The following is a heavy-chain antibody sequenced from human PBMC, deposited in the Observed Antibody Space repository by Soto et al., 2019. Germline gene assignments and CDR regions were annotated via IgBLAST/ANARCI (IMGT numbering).Heavy chain of an antibody. J-gene: IGHJ4*02. CDR2: ISGGGSST. D-gene: IGHD3-16*01. CDR3: AKVPAYDYVWGTYYYFDY. CDR1: GFTFSNSA. Sequence: GGSLRLSCAASGFTFSNSAMSWVRQAPGKGLEWVSSISGGGSSTYYADSVKGRFTISRDNSKKTLYLQMSSLRAEDTAVYYCAKVPAYDYVWGTYYYFDYWGLGALVTVSS. V-gene: IGHV3-23*01.